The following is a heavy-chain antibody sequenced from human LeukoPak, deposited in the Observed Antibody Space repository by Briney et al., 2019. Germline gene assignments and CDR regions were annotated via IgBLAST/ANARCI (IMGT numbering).Heavy chain of an antibody. CDR2: IIPIFGTA. Sequence: SVKVSCKASGYTFTSYGISWVRQAPGQGLEWMGGIIPIFGTANYAQKFQGRVTITADESTSTAYMELSSLRSEDTAVYYCARTYYDYVWRPPGAFDIWGQGTMVTVSS. CDR3: ARTYYDYVWRPPGAFDI. CDR1: GYTFTSYG. D-gene: IGHD3-16*01. V-gene: IGHV1-69*13. J-gene: IGHJ3*02.